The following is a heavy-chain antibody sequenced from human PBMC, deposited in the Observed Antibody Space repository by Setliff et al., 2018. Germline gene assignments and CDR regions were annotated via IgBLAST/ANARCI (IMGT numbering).Heavy chain of an antibody. CDR3: ARDLDYQYYYETSGRDAFDI. J-gene: IGHJ3*02. CDR1: GFGFTTFG. CDR2: ISPYSGNT. D-gene: IGHD3-22*01. V-gene: IGHV1-18*01. Sequence: ASVKVSCKTSGFGFTTFGFSWVRQAPGQGLEWLGSISPYSGNTNYPQWLQGRVTMTTDTSTSTAYMELRSLRSDDTAVYYCARDLDYQYYYETSGRDAFDIWGLGTMVTVSS.